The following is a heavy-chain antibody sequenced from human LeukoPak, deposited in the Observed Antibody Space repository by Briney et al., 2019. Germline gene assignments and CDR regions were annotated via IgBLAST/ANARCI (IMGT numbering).Heavy chain of an antibody. D-gene: IGHD1-14*01. CDR3: AKTGSNPRAFDT. J-gene: IGHJ3*02. CDR2: ISGGGGST. V-gene: IGHV3-23*01. Sequence: PGGSLRLSCAASGFTFSSYAMSWVRRAPGKGLEWVSTISGGGGSTYYADSVKGRFTIPRDNSKNTLYLQMNSLRAEDTAVYYCAKTGSNPRAFDTWGQGTMVTVSS. CDR1: GFTFSSYA.